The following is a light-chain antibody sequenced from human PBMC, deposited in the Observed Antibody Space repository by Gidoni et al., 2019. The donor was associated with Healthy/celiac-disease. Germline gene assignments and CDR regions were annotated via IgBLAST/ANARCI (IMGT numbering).Light chain of an antibody. V-gene: IGKV3-20*01. CDR1: QSVSNSN. CDR2: SAP. J-gene: IGKJ2*02. Sequence: EIVFTQYPGTLSLSPGERATLSCRASQSVSNSNLAWYQQKPGQDPRLLISSAPRRATGISDRFSGNGSGTDFTLTLSRLEPVDFAVYYCQQYGSSLGTFXQXTKLEIK. CDR3: QQYGSSLGT.